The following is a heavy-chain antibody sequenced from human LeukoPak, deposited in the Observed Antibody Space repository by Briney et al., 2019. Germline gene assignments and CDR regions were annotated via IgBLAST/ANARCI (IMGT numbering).Heavy chain of an antibody. CDR1: GLTFNLYG. CDR2: ISGYGANT. J-gene: IGHJ5*02. Sequence: PGGSRRLSCAASGLTFNLYGMSWVRQVPGKGLEWVSGISGYGANTYYADSVKGRFTISRDNSKNTVFLRMNSLTAEDTAVYHCAKDRGPYLGIDNNWFDPWGQGTLVIVSS. CDR3: AKDRGPYLGIDNNWFDP. D-gene: IGHD1-26*01. V-gene: IGHV3-23*01.